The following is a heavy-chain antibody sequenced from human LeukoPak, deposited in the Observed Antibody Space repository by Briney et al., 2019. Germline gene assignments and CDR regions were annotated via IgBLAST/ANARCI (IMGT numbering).Heavy chain of an antibody. CDR2: INPNSGGT. Sequence: ASVKVSCKASGYTFTGYYMHWVRQAPGQGLEWMGWINPNSGGTNYAQKFQGRVTMTRDTSISTAYMELSRLRSDDTAVYYCARCDFSAPYYYYGMDVWGQGTTVTVSS. V-gene: IGHV1-2*02. CDR3: ARCDFSAPYYYYGMDV. CDR1: GYTFTGYY. D-gene: IGHD3-3*01. J-gene: IGHJ6*02.